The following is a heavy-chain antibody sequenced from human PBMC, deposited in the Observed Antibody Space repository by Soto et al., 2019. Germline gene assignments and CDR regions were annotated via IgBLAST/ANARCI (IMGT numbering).Heavy chain of an antibody. Sequence: PSETLSLTCTVSGGSISSSSYYWGWIRQPPGKGLEWIGSIYYSGSTYYNPSLKSRVTISVDTSKNQFSLKLSSVTAADTAVYYCARLGLRFLEWLLFPNWFDPWGQGTLVTVSS. CDR3: ARLGLRFLEWLLFPNWFDP. CDR1: GGSISSSSYY. D-gene: IGHD3-3*01. V-gene: IGHV4-39*01. CDR2: IYYSGST. J-gene: IGHJ5*02.